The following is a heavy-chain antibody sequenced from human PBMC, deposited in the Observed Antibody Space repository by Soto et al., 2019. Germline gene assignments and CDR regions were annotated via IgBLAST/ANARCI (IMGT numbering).Heavy chain of an antibody. J-gene: IGHJ5*02. CDR2: IHYSGDT. V-gene: IGHV4-31*03. CDR3: ARDFSNRGGWLDP. D-gene: IGHD2-8*01. Sequence: QVQLQQSGPGLVKPSQTLSRTCTVSGDSISSGGYYWNWIRQRQGKGLEWIGCIHYSGDTYYNSSLRTRVSISLDTSETQDSLELSAATAADTAVYYCARDFSNRGGWLDPWGQGTLVTVSS. CDR1: GDSISSGGYY.